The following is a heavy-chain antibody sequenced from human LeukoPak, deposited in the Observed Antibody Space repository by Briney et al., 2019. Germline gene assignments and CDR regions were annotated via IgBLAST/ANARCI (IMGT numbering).Heavy chain of an antibody. CDR3: ARAGGALGYCSGGSCYSNP. CDR2: VKQDGSEK. CDR1: EFTFSSYW. Sequence: TGGSLRLSCAASEFTFSSYWMSWVRQAPGKGLEWVANVKQDGSEKYYVDSVKGRFTISRDNAKNSLYLQMNSLRAEDTAVYYCARAGGALGYCSGGSCYSNPWGQGTLVTVSS. V-gene: IGHV3-7*01. D-gene: IGHD2-15*01. J-gene: IGHJ1*01.